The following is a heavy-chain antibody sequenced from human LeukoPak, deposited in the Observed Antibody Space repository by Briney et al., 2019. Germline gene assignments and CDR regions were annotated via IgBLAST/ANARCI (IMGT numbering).Heavy chain of an antibody. V-gene: IGHV4-59*11. J-gene: IGHJ6*03. CDR3: GRDALVGYFSYYYMDV. CDR2: ISNSGSS. CDR1: GGSISSHY. D-gene: IGHD2-15*01. Sequence: SETLSLTCTVSGGSISSHYWTWIRQSPVKGLEWIGDISNSGSSSYNPSLKSRVTISIDTSKNQFSLKLSSVTAADTAVYYCGRDALVGYFSYYYMDVWGKGTTVTVSS.